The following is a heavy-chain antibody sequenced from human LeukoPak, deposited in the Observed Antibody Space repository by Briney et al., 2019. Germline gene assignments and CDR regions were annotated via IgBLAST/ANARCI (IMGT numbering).Heavy chain of an antibody. J-gene: IGHJ4*02. CDR2: ISSSSSTI. V-gene: IGHV3-48*04. Sequence: GGSLRLSCAASGFTFSSYSMNWVRQAPGKGLEWVSYISSSSSTIYYADSVKGRFTISRDNAKSSLYLQMNSLRAEDTAVYYCARDLSTLWFGESFDYWGQGTLVTVSS. D-gene: IGHD3-10*01. CDR3: ARDLSTLWFGESFDY. CDR1: GFTFSSYS.